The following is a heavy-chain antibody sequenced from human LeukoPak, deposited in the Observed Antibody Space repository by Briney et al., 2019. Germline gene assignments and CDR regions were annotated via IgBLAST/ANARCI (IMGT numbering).Heavy chain of an antibody. Sequence: GGSLRLSCAAAGFSFSSDGMHWVRQAPGKGLEWVADIWFDGSNKYYADSVKGRFTISRDNSKNTLYLQMNSLRAEDTAVYYCAKDRTAGYDGLVDYWGQGTLVTVSS. CDR2: IWFDGSNK. V-gene: IGHV3-30*02. CDR1: GFSFSSDG. J-gene: IGHJ4*02. CDR3: AKDRTAGYDGLVDY. D-gene: IGHD5-12*01.